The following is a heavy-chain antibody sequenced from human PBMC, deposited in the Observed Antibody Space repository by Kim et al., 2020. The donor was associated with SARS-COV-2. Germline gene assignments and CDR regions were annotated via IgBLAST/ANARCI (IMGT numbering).Heavy chain of an antibody. V-gene: IGHV2-5*02. J-gene: IGHJ3*02. CDR3: AQAQTSRTRVPGFLEWLLRSDAFDI. CDR2: IYWDDDK. CDR1: GFSLSTSGVC. Sequence: SGPTLVNPTQTLTLTCTFSGFSLSTSGVCVGWIRQPPGKALEWLALIYWDDDKRYSPSLKSRLTITKDTSKNQVVLTMTNMDPVDTATYYCAQAQTSRTRVPGFLEWLLRSDAFDIWGQGTMVTVSS. D-gene: IGHD3-3*01.